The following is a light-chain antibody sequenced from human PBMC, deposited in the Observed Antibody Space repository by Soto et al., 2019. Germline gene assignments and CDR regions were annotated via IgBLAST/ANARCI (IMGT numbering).Light chain of an antibody. CDR2: EVS. J-gene: IGLJ2*01. Sequence: QSVRTQPASVSGSPGQSITISCTGTSSDVGSYNLVSWYQQHPGKAPKVMIYEVSKRPSGVSNRFSGSKSGNTASLTISGLQAEDEADYYCCSYTGSSTVVFGGGTKLTVL. CDR1: SSDVGSYNL. V-gene: IGLV2-23*02. CDR3: CSYTGSSTVV.